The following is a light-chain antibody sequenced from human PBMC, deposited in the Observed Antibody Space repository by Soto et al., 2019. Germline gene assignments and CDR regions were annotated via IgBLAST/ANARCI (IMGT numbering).Light chain of an antibody. J-gene: IGKJ2*01. Sequence: EIVLTQSPDTLSLAPGDTATLSCRASQSVSRTYLAWYQQKPGQPPRLLISGASTRASAIPRRFSGSGSGTDFSPSISRLEPGDSATLYWQELGSSSPAFTFGQGTKLEI. CDR3: QELGSSSPAFT. CDR2: GAS. V-gene: IGKV3-20*01. CDR1: QSVSRTY.